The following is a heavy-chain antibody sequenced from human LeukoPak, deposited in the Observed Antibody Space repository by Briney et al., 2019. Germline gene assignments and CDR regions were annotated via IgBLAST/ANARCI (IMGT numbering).Heavy chain of an antibody. CDR2: ISAYNGNT. CDR3: ARDGYGYGSLFDY. V-gene: IGHV1-18*01. Sequence: ASVKVSCKASGYTFTSYGISWVRQAPGQGLEWMGWISAYNGNTNYAQKLQGRVTMTTDTSTSTVYMELRSLRSDDTAVYYCARDGYGYGSLFDYWGQGTLVTVSS. CDR1: GYTFTSYG. J-gene: IGHJ4*02. D-gene: IGHD5-18*01.